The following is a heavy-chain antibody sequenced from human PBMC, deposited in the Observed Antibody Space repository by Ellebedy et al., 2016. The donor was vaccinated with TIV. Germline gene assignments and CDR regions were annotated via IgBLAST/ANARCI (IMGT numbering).Heavy chain of an antibody. CDR1: GGTFSSYA. D-gene: IGHD3-10*01. V-gene: IGHV1-69*13. J-gene: IGHJ4*02. CDR2: IIPIFGTA. Sequence: SVKVSXXASGGTFSSYAISWVRQAPGQGLEWMGGIIPIFGTANYAQKFQGRVTITADESTSTAYMELSSLRSEDTAVYYCARVGERSMVREYYFDYWGQGTLVTVSS. CDR3: ARVGERSMVREYYFDY.